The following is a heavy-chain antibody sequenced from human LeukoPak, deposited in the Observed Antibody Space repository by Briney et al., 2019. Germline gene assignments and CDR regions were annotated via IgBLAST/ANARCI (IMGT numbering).Heavy chain of an antibody. D-gene: IGHD3-10*01. V-gene: IGHV1-18*04. J-gene: IGHJ3*02. Sequence: ASVKVSCKASGYTFTSYYMHWVRQAPGQGLEWMGWISAYNGNTNYAQKFQGRVTMTTDTSTSTAYMELRSLRSDDTAVYYCARTTHRGADAFDIWGQGTLVTVSS. CDR2: ISAYNGNT. CDR1: GYTFTSYY. CDR3: ARTTHRGADAFDI.